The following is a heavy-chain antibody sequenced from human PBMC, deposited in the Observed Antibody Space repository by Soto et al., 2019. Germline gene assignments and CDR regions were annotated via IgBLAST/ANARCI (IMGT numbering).Heavy chain of an antibody. J-gene: IGHJ4*02. CDR3: ATTGRGDFIAVDGTFLN. D-gene: IGHD6-19*01. V-gene: IGHV1-69*06. CDR1: GGTFSSYA. Sequence: QVQLVQSGAEVKKPGFSVKVSCKASGGTFSSYAISWVRQAPGQGLEWMGGIIPIFGTANYAQKFQGRVTITADKSTSTAYMELSSLRSEDTAVYYCATTGRGDFIAVDGTFLNWGQGTLVTVSS. CDR2: IIPIFGTA.